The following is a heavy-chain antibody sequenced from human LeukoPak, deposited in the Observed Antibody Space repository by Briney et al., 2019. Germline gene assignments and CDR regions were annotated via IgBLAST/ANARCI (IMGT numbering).Heavy chain of an antibody. D-gene: IGHD5-24*01. J-gene: IGHJ4*02. CDR1: RFTFSSYS. Sequence: GGSLRLSCAASRFTFSSYSMNWVRQAPGKGLEWVSSISSSSSYIYYADSVKGRFTISRDNAKNSLYLQMNSLRAEDTAVYYCARDRDGYNSDFDYWGQGTLVTASS. V-gene: IGHV3-21*01. CDR3: ARDRDGYNSDFDY. CDR2: ISSSSSYI.